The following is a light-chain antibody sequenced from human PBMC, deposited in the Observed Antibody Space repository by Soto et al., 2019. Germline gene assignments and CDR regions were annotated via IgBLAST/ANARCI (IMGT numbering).Light chain of an antibody. J-gene: IGLJ3*02. V-gene: IGLV1-51*02. Sequence: QSALTQPPSVSAAPGQTVTISCSGSSSNIGNNYVSWYQQLPGTAPKLLIYENNKRPSGIPDRFSGSKSATSATLGITGLQTGDEADYYCGAWDSSLSARVFGGGTQLTVL. CDR1: SSNIGNNY. CDR3: GAWDSSLSARV. CDR2: ENN.